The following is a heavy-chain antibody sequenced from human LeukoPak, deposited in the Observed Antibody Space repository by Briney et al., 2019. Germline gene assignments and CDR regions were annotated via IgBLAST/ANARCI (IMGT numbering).Heavy chain of an antibody. CDR3: VRERGATVDY. V-gene: IGHV1-2*02. D-gene: IGHD1-26*01. J-gene: IGHJ4*02. Sequence: GASVKVSCKASGYTFSGYYIHWVRQAPGQGLEWMGWINFNSGDTNYAKKFQGRVTATRDTSISTTYMELSSLRADDTAIYHCVRERGATVDYWGQGTLVTVSS. CDR2: INFNSGDT. CDR1: GYTFSGYY.